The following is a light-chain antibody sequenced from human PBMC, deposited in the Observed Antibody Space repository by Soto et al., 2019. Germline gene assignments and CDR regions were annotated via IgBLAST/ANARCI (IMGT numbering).Light chain of an antibody. Sequence: DIVMTQSPDSLAVSLGERATINCKSNQSVFSSSKHRNHLSWYQQKPGQPPKLLIYWATTRESGVPDRFSGSGSGKDFALTVSSLQPEDVAFYYCHQSCTSPTTFGEGTKVEIK. CDR3: HQSCTSPTT. CDR1: QSVFSSSKHRNH. CDR2: WAT. V-gene: IGKV4-1*01. J-gene: IGKJ4*01.